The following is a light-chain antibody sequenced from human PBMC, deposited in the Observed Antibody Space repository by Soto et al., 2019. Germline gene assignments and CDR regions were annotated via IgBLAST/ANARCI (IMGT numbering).Light chain of an antibody. CDR1: QSVSSSY. Sequence: EIVLTQSPGTLSLSPGDRATLSCRASQSVSSSYLAWYQQKPGQAPRLLIYGASSRATGIPDRCSGSGSGTDFTLTISRLEPEDFAVYYCQQYGSSLYTFGQGTKLEIK. CDR2: GAS. CDR3: QQYGSSLYT. V-gene: IGKV3-20*01. J-gene: IGKJ2*01.